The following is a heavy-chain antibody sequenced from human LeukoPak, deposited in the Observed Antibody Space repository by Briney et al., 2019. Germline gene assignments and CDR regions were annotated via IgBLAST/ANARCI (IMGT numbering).Heavy chain of an antibody. D-gene: IGHD4-17*01. V-gene: IGHV1-69*05. CDR1: GGTFSSYA. CDR2: IIPIFGTA. J-gene: IGHJ4*02. Sequence: SVKVSCKASGGTFSSYAISWVRQAPGQGLEWMGGIIPIFGTANYAQKFQGRVTITTDESTSTAYMELSSLRSEDTAAYYCAKNDYGDYLFDYWGQGTLVTVSS. CDR3: AKNDYGDYLFDY.